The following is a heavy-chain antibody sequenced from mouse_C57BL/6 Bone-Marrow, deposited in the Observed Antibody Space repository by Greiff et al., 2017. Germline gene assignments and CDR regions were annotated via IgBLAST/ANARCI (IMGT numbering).Heavy chain of an antibody. V-gene: IGHV1-63*01. Sequence: QVQLQQSGAELVRPGTSVKMSCKASGYTFTNYWIGWAKQRPGHGLEWIGDIYPGGGYTNYNEKFKGKATLTADKSSSTAYMQFSSLTSEDSAIYYCARWSYYGNYPYYFDYWGQGTTLTVSS. CDR1: GYTFTNYW. J-gene: IGHJ2*01. CDR3: ARWSYYGNYPYYFDY. CDR2: IYPGGGYT. D-gene: IGHD2-1*01.